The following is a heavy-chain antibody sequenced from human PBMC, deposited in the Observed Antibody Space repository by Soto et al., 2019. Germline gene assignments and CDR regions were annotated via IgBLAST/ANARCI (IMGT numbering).Heavy chain of an antibody. CDR1: GFTFSRYG. Sequence: GGSLRLSCAASGFTFSRYGFHWVRQAPGKGLEWVAVIWYDGSKDYYADSVKGRFTVSRDDSKNTVYLQMNSLRVEDTAVYYCAREGGQYLVRKDFWGQGTLVTVSS. CDR3: AREGGQYLVRKDF. V-gene: IGHV3-33*01. CDR2: IWYDGSKD. J-gene: IGHJ4*02. D-gene: IGHD6-13*01.